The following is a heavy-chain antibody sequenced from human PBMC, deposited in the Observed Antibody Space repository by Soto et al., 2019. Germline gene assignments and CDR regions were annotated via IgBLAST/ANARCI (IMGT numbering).Heavy chain of an antibody. D-gene: IGHD6-13*01. CDR2: INPSGGST. J-gene: IGHJ6*02. CDR3: ARGGYSSLYYYGMDV. CDR1: GYTFTSYC. Sequence: ASVKVSCKASGYTFTSYCMHWVRQAPGQGLEWMGIINPSGGSTSYAQKFQGRVTMTRDTSTSTVYMELSSLGSEDTAVYYCARGGYSSLYYYGMDVWGQGTTVTVSS. V-gene: IGHV1-46*01.